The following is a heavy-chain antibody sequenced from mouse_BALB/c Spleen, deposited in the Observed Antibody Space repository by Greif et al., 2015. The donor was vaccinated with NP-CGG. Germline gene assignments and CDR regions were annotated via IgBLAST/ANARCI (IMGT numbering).Heavy chain of an antibody. V-gene: IGHV5-17*02. CDR2: ISSGSSTI. J-gene: IGHJ4*01. Sequence: EVQGVESGGGLVQPGGSRKLSCAASGFTFSSFGMHWVRQAPEKGLEWVAYISSGSSTIYYADTVKGRFTISRDNPKNTLFLQMTSLRSEDTAMYYCASILYGNYVMDYWGQGTSVTVSS. CDR1: GFTFSSFG. D-gene: IGHD2-1*01. CDR3: ASILYGNYVMDY.